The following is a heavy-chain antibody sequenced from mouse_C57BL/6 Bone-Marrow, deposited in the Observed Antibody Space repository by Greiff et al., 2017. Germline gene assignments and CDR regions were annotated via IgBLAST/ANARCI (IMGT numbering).Heavy chain of an antibody. CDR1: GYTFTSYW. J-gene: IGHJ4*01. V-gene: IGHV1-64*01. D-gene: IGHD1-1*01. CDR3: ARSHYYGSSSYAMDY. CDR2: IHPNSGST. Sequence: QVQLQQPGAELVKPGASVKLSCKASGYTFTSYWMHWVKQRPGQGLEWIGMIHPNSGSTNYNEKFKSKATLTVDKSSSTAYMQLSSLPSEDSAVYYCARSHYYGSSSYAMDYWGQGTSVTVSS.